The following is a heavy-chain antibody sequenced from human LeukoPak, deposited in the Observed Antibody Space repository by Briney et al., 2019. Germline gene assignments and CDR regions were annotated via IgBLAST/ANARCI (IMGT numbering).Heavy chain of an antibody. D-gene: IGHD2-2*01. CDR1: GGSMTNYY. CDR3: ARSRSYQLLTFDY. Sequence: SETLSLTCTVSGGSMTNYYWTWIRQSPGKGLEWIGHTYYSGSTNYNPSLKSRVTISVDTSKNQFSLKLTSVTAADTAVYYCARSRSYQLLTFDYWGQGALVTVSS. J-gene: IGHJ4*02. CDR2: TYYSGST. V-gene: IGHV4-59*01.